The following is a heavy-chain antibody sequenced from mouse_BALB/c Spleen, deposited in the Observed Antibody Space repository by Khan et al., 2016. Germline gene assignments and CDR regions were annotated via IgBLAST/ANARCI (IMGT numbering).Heavy chain of an antibody. Sequence: EVQLQESGPGLVKPSQSLSLTCTVTGYSITSDYAWNWIRQFPGNKLEWMGYISYSGSTSYNPSLKSRISITRDTSKNQFFLQLNSVTTEDTATYYCARDYYGSSYFYYWGQGTTLTVSS. J-gene: IGHJ2*01. CDR3: ARDYYGSSYFYY. CDR1: GYSITSDYA. CDR2: ISYSGST. D-gene: IGHD1-1*01. V-gene: IGHV3-2*02.